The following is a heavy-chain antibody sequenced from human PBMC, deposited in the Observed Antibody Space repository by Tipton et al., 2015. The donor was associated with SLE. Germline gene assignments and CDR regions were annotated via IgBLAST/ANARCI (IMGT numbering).Heavy chain of an antibody. CDR3: AKVGGTTYGWNFDL. CDR2: ISSDEGTA. Sequence: SLRLSCAASGFNFSPYVMHWVRQASGKGLEYVAAISSDEGTAYYADSVKGRFTISRDNSRNTLYLQMGSVRPEDMAVYYCAKVGGTTYGWNFDLWGRGTQVTVSS. V-gene: IGHV3-64*02. D-gene: IGHD1-7*01. CDR1: GFNFSPYV. J-gene: IGHJ2*01.